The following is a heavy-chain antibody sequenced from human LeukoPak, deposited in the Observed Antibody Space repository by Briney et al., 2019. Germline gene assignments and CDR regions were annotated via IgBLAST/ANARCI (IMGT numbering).Heavy chain of an antibody. CDR3: AKSFGGRNYYDSSGYPYYFDY. CDR2: ISYDGSNK. CDR1: GFTFSSYA. D-gene: IGHD3-22*01. V-gene: IGHV3-30*04. Sequence: GGSLRLSCAASGFTFSSYAMHWVRQAPGKGLEWVAVISYDGSNKYYADSVKGRFTISRDNSKNTLYLQMNSLRAEDTAVYYCAKSFGGRNYYDSSGYPYYFDYWGQGTLVTVSS. J-gene: IGHJ4*02.